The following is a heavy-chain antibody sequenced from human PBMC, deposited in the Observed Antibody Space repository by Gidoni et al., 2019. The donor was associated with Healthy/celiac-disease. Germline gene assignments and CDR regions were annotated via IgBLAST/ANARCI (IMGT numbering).Heavy chain of an antibody. J-gene: IGHJ3*02. Sequence: QVQLQESGPGLVKPSETLSLTCTVSGGSISSYYWSWIRQPPGKGLEWIGYIYYSGSTNYNPSLKSRVTISVDTSKNQFSLKLSSVTAADTAVYYCASSGYSSGFAFDIWGQGTMVTVSS. D-gene: IGHD6-19*01. V-gene: IGHV4-59*01. CDR2: IYYSGST. CDR3: ASSGYSSGFAFDI. CDR1: GGSISSYY.